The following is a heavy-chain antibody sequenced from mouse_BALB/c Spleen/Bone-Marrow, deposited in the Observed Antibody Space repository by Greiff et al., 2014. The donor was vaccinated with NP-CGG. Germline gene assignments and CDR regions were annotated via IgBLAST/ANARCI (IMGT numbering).Heavy chain of an antibody. V-gene: IGHV5-6-3*01. D-gene: IGHD2-4*01. CDR3: ARGYDYSSWFAY. CDR2: INVNGDTT. CDR1: GFTFSNYG. J-gene: IGHJ3*01. Sequence: EVKLVESGGGLVQPGGSLKLSCAASGFTFSNYGMSRVRQTPDKRLEMIATINVNGDTTYHPDSVKGRFTISRDNVKNTLYLQMSSLKSEDTAMYYCARGYDYSSWFAYWGQGTLVTVSA.